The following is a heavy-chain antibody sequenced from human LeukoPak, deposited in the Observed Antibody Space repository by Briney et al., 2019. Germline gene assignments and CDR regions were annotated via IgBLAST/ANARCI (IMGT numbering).Heavy chain of an antibody. J-gene: IGHJ5*02. CDR2: ISPDGSDK. CDR1: GFTFGHTW. Sequence: PGGSLRLSCAASGFTFGHTWMGWVRQAPGKGLEWVANISPDGSDKYYVDSVRGRFTISRDNAQNSVNLQMNSLRAEDSAVYYCGRWGVNAGLDRWGQGTLVSVAS. D-gene: IGHD3-10*01. V-gene: IGHV3-7*01. CDR3: GRWGVNAGLDR.